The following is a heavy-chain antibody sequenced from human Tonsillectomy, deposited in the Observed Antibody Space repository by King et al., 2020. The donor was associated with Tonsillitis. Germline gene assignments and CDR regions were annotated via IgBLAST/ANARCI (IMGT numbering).Heavy chain of an antibody. CDR3: AKDSARKTIHDAFHI. D-gene: IGHD2-2*02. Sequence: VQLVESGGGVVQPGGSLRLSCAASGFTFSSYGIHWVRQAPGKGLEWVAFIRFDGTKKYYADSVKGRFTISRDNSKNTLYLQMNSLRAEDTAVYYCAKDSARKTIHDAFHIWGQGTMVTVSS. CDR1: GFTFSSYG. CDR2: IRFDGTKK. V-gene: IGHV3-30*02. J-gene: IGHJ3*02.